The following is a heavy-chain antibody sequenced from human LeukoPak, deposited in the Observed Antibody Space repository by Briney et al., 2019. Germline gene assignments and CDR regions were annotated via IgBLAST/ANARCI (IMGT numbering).Heavy chain of an antibody. V-gene: IGHV3-21*01. CDR3: AASGSEGPKMTTNYYYYMDV. Sequence: GGSLRLSCAASGFTISSYFMSWVRQAPGKGLEWVSSISSSSSYIYYAASVKGRFTISRDNAKNSLYLQMNSLRAEDTAVYYYAASGSEGPKMTTNYYYYMDVWGKGTTVTVSS. D-gene: IGHD3-10*01. CDR2: ISSSSSYI. J-gene: IGHJ6*03. CDR1: GFTISSYF.